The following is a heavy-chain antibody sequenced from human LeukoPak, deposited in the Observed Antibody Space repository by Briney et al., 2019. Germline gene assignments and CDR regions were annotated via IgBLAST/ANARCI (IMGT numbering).Heavy chain of an antibody. V-gene: IGHV3-23*01. CDR2: ISGSGGST. Sequence: GGSLRLSCAAAGITLSDYSMNWVRRAPGKGLEWVSAISGSGGSTYYADSVKGRFTISRDNSKNTLYLQMNSLRAEDTAVYYCAKRGAYSPPYWGQGTLVTVSS. D-gene: IGHD5-18*01. CDR3: AKRGAYSPPY. CDR1: GITLSDYS. J-gene: IGHJ4*02.